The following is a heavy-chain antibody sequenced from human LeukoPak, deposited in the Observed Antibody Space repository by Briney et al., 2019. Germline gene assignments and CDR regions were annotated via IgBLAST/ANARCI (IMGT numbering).Heavy chain of an antibody. CDR1: GYTFTSYY. D-gene: IGHD6-19*01. CDR2: ISAYNGNT. J-gene: IGHJ4*02. Sequence: GASVKVSCKASGYTFTSYYMHWVRQAPGQGLEWMGWISAYNGNTNYAQKLQGRVTMTTDTSTSTAYMELRSLRSDDTAVYYCARVSGGSSGWYRLFDYWGQGTLVTVSS. CDR3: ARVSGGSSGWYRLFDY. V-gene: IGHV1-18*04.